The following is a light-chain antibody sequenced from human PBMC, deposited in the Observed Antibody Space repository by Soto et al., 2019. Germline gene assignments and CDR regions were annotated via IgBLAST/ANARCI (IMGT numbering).Light chain of an antibody. J-gene: IGLJ2*01. CDR2: EVF. Sequence: QSALXQPASVSGSPGQSITISCTGPSSDVGSYNLVSWYQQYPGKAPKLIIFEVFKRPSGVSHRFSGSKSGNTASLTISGLQAEDEANYYCCSYAGRATYVFGGGTKLTVL. CDR1: SSDVGSYNL. CDR3: CSYAGRATYV. V-gene: IGLV2-23*02.